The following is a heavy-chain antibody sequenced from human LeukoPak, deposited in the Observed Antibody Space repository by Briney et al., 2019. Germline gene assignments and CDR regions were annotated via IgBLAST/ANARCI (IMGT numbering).Heavy chain of an antibody. CDR3: ARHSNTYCSSTSCYMRGNYYFDY. CDR1: GGSISSYY. Sequence: SETLSLTCTVPGGSISSYYWSWIRQPPEKGLEWIGYIYNSRSTNYNPSLKSRVTISLETSKNQLSLKLRSVTAADTAVYYCARHSNTYCSSTSCYMRGNYYFDYWGQGTLVTVPS. D-gene: IGHD2-2*02. CDR2: IYNSRST. J-gene: IGHJ4*02. V-gene: IGHV4-59*08.